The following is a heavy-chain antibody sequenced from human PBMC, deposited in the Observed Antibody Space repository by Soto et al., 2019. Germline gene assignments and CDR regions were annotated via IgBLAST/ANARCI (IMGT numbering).Heavy chain of an antibody. D-gene: IGHD2-2*01. CDR3: ARRPRKTQGDQQAGLS. J-gene: IGHJ4*02. CDR1: GGSISSSSYY. V-gene: IGHV4-39*01. Sequence: PSETLSLTCTVSGGSISSSSYYWGWIRQPPGKGLEWIGSIYYSGSTYYNPSLKSRVTISVDTSKNQFSLKLSSVTAADTAVYYCARRPRKTQGDQQAGLSWGQGTLVTVSS. CDR2: IYYSGST.